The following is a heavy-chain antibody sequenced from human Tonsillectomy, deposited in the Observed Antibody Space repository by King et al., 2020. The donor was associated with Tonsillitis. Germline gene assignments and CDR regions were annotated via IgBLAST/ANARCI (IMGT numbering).Heavy chain of an antibody. CDR3: AGPSIVVVPAAIGAYYYGMDV. D-gene: IGHD2-2*01. CDR2: INPNSGGT. Sequence: QLVQSGAEVKKPGASVKVSCKASGYTFTGYYMHWVRQAPGQGLEWMGWINPNSGGTNYAQKFQGRVTMTWDTSISPAYMELSRLRSDDTAVYYCAGPSIVVVPAAIGAYYYGMDVWGQGTTVTVSS. J-gene: IGHJ6*02. V-gene: IGHV1-2*02. CDR1: GYTFTGYY.